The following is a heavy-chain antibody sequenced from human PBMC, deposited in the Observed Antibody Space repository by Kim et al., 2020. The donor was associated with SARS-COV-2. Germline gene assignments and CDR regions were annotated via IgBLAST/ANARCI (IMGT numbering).Heavy chain of an antibody. D-gene: IGHD6-13*01. CDR2: IWYDGSNK. V-gene: IGHV3-33*01. CDR3: ARGQQLAEDAFDI. J-gene: IGHJ3*02. Sequence: GESLRLSCAASGFTFSSYGMHWVRQAPGKGLEWVAVIWYDGSNKFYADSVKGRFTISRDNSKNTLYLQMNSLRAEDTAVYYCARGQQLAEDAFDIWGQGTMVTVSS. CDR1: GFTFSSYG.